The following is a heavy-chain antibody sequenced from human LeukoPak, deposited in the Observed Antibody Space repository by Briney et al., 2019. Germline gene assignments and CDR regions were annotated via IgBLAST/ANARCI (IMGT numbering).Heavy chain of an antibody. CDR2: IRYDGSNK. Sequence: GVSLRLSCAASGFTFSSYGMHWVRQAPAKGLEGVAFIRYDGSNKYYADSVKGRFTISRNNSKNTLYLQMNSLRAEDTAVYYCGKAKVDGYNTDAFDIWGQGTMVTVSS. J-gene: IGHJ3*02. V-gene: IGHV3-30*02. D-gene: IGHD5-24*01. CDR1: GFTFSSYG. CDR3: GKAKVDGYNTDAFDI.